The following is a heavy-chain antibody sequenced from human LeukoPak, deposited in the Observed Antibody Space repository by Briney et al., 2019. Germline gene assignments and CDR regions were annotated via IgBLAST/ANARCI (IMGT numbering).Heavy chain of an antibody. V-gene: IGHV3-66*01. CDR1: GFTFGSYA. CDR3: ARGGGDYHPEDY. J-gene: IGHJ4*02. D-gene: IGHD2-21*02. Sequence: GGSLRLSCAASGFTFGSYAMSWVRQAPGRGLGWVSVIYSGGTTYYADSVKGRFTIFRDNSKNTVSLQMNSLRAEDTAVYYCARGGGDYHPEDYWGQGTLVTVSS. CDR2: IYSGGTT.